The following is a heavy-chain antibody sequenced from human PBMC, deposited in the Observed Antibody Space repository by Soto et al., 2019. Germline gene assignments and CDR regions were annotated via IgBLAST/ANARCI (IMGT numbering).Heavy chain of an antibody. D-gene: IGHD3-9*01. CDR3: ARGRRGQALRYFDWLLRY. Sequence: ASVKVSCKASGYTFTSYDINWVRQATGQGLEWMGWMNPNSGNTGYAQKFQGRVTMTRNTSISTAYMELSSLRSEDTAVYYCARGRRGQALRYFDWLLRYWGQGTLVTVSS. CDR1: GYTFTSYD. V-gene: IGHV1-8*01. CDR2: MNPNSGNT. J-gene: IGHJ4*02.